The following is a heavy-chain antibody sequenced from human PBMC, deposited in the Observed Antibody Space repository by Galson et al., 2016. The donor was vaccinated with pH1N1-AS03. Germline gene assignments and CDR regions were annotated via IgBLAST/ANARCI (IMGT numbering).Heavy chain of an antibody. J-gene: IGHJ3*01. V-gene: IGHV5-51*01. CDR3: ARPLSSRSTMGRLIVTEAFDA. CDR1: GSRFTSYW. D-gene: IGHD3-16*02. CDR2: IYPGDSDT. Sequence: QSGAEVKEPGESLKISCKGSGSRFTSYWIAWVRQVPGKGLEWMGIIYPGDSDTRYSPSFQGHVTMSADKSINTVYLNWGSLKASDTAMYYCARPLSSRSTMGRLIVTEAFDAWGQGTMLTVSS.